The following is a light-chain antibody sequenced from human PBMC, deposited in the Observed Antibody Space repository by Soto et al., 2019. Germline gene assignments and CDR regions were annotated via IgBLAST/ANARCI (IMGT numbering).Light chain of an antibody. Sequence: DIPMTQSPSTLSASVGDRITITCRASQSISNWLAWYQQKPGKAPKLLIYKASSLESGVPSRFSGSRSGTEFTLTISSLQPDDFATYYCQQYNSYSANTFGGGTKVEIK. V-gene: IGKV1-5*03. CDR3: QQYNSYSANT. CDR1: QSISNW. CDR2: KAS. J-gene: IGKJ4*01.